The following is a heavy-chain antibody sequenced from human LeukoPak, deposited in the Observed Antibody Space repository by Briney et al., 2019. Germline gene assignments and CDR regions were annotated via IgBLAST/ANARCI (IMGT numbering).Heavy chain of an antibody. V-gene: IGHV3-7*01. D-gene: IGHD6-19*01. CDR1: GFTFSSYW. J-gene: IGHJ4*02. Sequence: GGSLRLSCAASGFTFSSYWMSWVRQAPGKGLEWVANIKQDGSEKYYVDSVKGRFTISRDNAKDSLYLQMNSLRAEDTAVYYCARDLFLGAAVAGLFDYWGQGTLVTVSS. CDR3: ARDLFLGAAVAGLFDY. CDR2: IKQDGSEK.